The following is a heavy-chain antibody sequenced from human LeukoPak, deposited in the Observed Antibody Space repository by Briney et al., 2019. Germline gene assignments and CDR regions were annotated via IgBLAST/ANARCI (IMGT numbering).Heavy chain of an antibody. D-gene: IGHD5-18*01. CDR1: GFTFSSYA. Sequence: GGSLRLSCAASGFTFSSYAMSWVRQAPGKGLEWVSAISGSGGSAYYADSVKGRFTISRDNSKNTLYLQMNSLRAEDAAVYYCAKLVGYSYGYFDYWGQGTLVTVSS. J-gene: IGHJ4*02. CDR2: ISGSGGSA. V-gene: IGHV3-23*01. CDR3: AKLVGYSYGYFDY.